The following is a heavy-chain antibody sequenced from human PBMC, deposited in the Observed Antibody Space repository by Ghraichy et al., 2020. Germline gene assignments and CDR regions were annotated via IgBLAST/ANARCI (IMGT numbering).Heavy chain of an antibody. Sequence: TPSLTCTVSGGSIRGYYWNWIRQSPGKGLEWIGYVYDTGSTNYSPSLKSRVTISIDTSKKQFSLKLSSVTAADTAVYYCARGAGSLVDYWGQGTLVAVSS. J-gene: IGHJ4*02. D-gene: IGHD1-26*01. CDR2: VYDTGST. V-gene: IGHV4-59*01. CDR1: GGSIRGYY. CDR3: ARGAGSLVDY.